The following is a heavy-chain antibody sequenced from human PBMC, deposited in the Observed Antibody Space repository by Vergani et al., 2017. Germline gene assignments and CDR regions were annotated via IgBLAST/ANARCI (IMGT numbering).Heavy chain of an antibody. CDR2: ISYDGSNK. J-gene: IGHJ4*02. Sequence: QVQLVESGGGVVQPGRSLRLSCAASGFTFSSYALHWVRQAPGKGLEWVAVISYDGSNKYYADSVKGRFPISRDNYKNTLYLQMNSLRAEDTAVYYCARTSGSDRTPFDYWGQGTLVTVSS. CDR3: ARTSGSDRTPFDY. D-gene: IGHD1-26*01. V-gene: IGHV3-30-3*01. CDR1: GFTFSSYA.